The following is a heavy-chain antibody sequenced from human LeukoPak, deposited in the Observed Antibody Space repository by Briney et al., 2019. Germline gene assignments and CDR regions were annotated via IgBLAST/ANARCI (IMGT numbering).Heavy chain of an antibody. CDR3: AKGAYDYVEMGYFDN. J-gene: IGHJ4*02. Sequence: PGGSLRLSCAASGFTFSSYAMSWVRQAPGKGLEWVSAISGSGGSTYYADSVKGRFIISRDNSKNTLYLQMSSLRAEDTAVYFCAKGAYDYVEMGYFDNWGQGTLVTVSS. V-gene: IGHV3-23*01. CDR1: GFTFSSYA. CDR2: ISGSGGST. D-gene: IGHD5-12*01.